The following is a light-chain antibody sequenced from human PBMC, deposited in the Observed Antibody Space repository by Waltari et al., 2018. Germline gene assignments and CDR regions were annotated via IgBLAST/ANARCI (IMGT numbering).Light chain of an antibody. Sequence: DIQMTQSPSTLSASVGDRVTITCRASESISSWLAWYQQTPGKAPKLLIYRASNLEGGVPSRFSGSGSGTEFTLTISSLQPEDFATYYCQQYKSYSPYTFGQGTKLDIK. V-gene: IGKV1-5*03. CDR1: ESISSW. J-gene: IGKJ2*01. CDR3: QQYKSYSPYT. CDR2: RAS.